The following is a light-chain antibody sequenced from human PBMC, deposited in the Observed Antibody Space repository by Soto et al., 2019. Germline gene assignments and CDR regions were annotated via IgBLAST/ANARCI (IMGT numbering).Light chain of an antibody. Sequence: VLTQSPATLSLSPGERATLSFMASQSIHTSLAWYQQKPGQPPRLVVYDSTLRANGVPDRFGGSRPGTEFTLTINNLEPEDFAVYYCQQRTVWPPITFGQGTRLEIK. CDR1: QSIHTS. V-gene: IGKV3D-11*02. CDR3: QQRTVWPPIT. J-gene: IGKJ5*01. CDR2: DST.